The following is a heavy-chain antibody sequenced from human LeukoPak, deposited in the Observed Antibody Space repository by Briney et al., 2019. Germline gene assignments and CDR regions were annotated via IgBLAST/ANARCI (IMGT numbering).Heavy chain of an antibody. CDR2: IRGTGDST. Sequence: PGGSLRLSCAASGFTFTSIAMTWVRQAPGKGLEWVSTIRGTGDSTHYADSVKGRFIISRDKSKNMLYLQMNSLRDEDTAVYYCARGSTMIVVRFDYWGQGTLVTVSS. CDR3: ARGSTMIVVRFDY. D-gene: IGHD3-22*01. J-gene: IGHJ4*02. V-gene: IGHV3-23*01. CDR1: GFTFTSIA.